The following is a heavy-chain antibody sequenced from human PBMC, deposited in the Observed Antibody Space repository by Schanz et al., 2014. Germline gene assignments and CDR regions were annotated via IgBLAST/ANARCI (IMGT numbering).Heavy chain of an antibody. CDR1: GFTLSSYG. CDR2: INSDGTKR. J-gene: IGHJ4*02. V-gene: IGHV3-30*18. CDR3: AKDLDANYFDY. Sequence: QVRLVESGGGVVQPGRSLRLSCAASGFTLSSYGMHWVRQAPGKGLEWVAFINSDGTKRFYADSVKGRFTISRDNSKNTLYLQMNGLRGEDTAVYYCAKDLDANYFDYWGQGTLVTVSS. D-gene: IGHD1-1*01.